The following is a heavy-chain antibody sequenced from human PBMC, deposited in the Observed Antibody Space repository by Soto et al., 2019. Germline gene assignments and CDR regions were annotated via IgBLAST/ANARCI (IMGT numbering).Heavy chain of an antibody. CDR1: GYTFTSYY. CDR3: ARANCSSTRCHTGYYYYGMEV. CDR2: INPSGGST. Sequence: ASVKVSCKASGYTFTSYYMHWVRQAPLQGLEWMGIINPSGGSTSYAQKFQGRVTMTRDTSASQAYMELSSLRSQDTAVYYCARANCSSTRCHTGYYYYGMEVWGQGTTVTVSS. D-gene: IGHD2-2*02. V-gene: IGHV1-46*01. J-gene: IGHJ6*01.